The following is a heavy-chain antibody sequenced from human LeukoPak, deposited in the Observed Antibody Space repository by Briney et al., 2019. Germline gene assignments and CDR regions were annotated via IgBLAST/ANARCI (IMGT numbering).Heavy chain of an antibody. Sequence: GGSLRLSCAASGFTFSSYAMSWDRQAPGKGLEWVSAISGSGGSTYYADSVKGRFTISRDNSKNTLYLQMNSLRAEDTAVYYCAKERGVLRYFDWLLPDFDYWGQGTLVTVSS. D-gene: IGHD3-9*01. J-gene: IGHJ4*02. CDR3: AKERGVLRYFDWLLPDFDY. V-gene: IGHV3-23*01. CDR2: ISGSGGST. CDR1: GFTFSSYA.